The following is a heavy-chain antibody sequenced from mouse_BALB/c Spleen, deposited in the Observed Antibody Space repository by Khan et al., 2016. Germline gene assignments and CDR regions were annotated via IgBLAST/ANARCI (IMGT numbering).Heavy chain of an antibody. Sequence: EVELVESGGGLVQPGGSMKLSCEASGFTFSDAWMDWVRQSPEKGLEWVAEIRSKANNHAIYYTESVQGRFTISRDDSKSSVYLQMNSLRAEDTGIYYCTGYDYDEVAYWGQGTLVTVSA. CDR1: GFTFSDAW. J-gene: IGHJ3*01. D-gene: IGHD2-4*01. CDR3: TGYDYDEVAY. V-gene: IGHV6-6*01. CDR2: IRSKANNHAI.